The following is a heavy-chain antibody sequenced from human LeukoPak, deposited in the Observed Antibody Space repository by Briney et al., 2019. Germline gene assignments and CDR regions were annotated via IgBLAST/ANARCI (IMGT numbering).Heavy chain of an antibody. CDR1: GFTFSSYG. D-gene: IGHD1-26*01. CDR3: ARVRNLGATRYRDEYFQH. Sequence: GGSLRLSCAASGFTFSSYGMHWVRQAPGKGLEWVAVIWYDGSNKYYADSVKGRFTISRDNSKNTLYLQMNSLRAEDTAVYYCARVRNLGATRYRDEYFQHWGQGTLVTVSS. CDR2: IWYDGSNK. J-gene: IGHJ1*01. V-gene: IGHV3-33*01.